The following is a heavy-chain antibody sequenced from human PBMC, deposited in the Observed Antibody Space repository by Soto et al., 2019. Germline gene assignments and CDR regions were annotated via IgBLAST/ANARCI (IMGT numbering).Heavy chain of an antibody. CDR3: ARRVRFLEWLPYYYYYGMDV. D-gene: IGHD3-3*01. Sequence: PSETLSLTCTVSGGSISSSSYYWGWIRQPPGKGLEWIGSIYYSGSTYYNPSLKSRVTISVDTSKNQFSLKLSSVTAADTAVYYCARRVRFLEWLPYYYYYGMDVWGQGTTVTVSS. CDR2: IYYSGST. J-gene: IGHJ6*02. CDR1: GGSISSSSYY. V-gene: IGHV4-39*01.